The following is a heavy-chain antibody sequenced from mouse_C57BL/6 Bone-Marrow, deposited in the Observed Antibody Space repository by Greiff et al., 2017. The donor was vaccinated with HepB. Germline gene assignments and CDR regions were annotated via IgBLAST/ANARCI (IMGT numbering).Heavy chain of an antibody. V-gene: IGHV1-82*01. CDR3: APLITTVVATNAY. CDR1: GYAFSSSW. CDR2: IYPGDGDT. Sequence: QVHVKQSGPELVKPGASVKISCKASGYAFSSSWMNWVKQRPGKGLEWIGRIYPGDGDTNYNGKFKGKATLTADKSSSTAYMQLSSLTSEDSAVYFCAPLITTVVATNAYWGQGTLVTVSA. D-gene: IGHD1-1*01. J-gene: IGHJ3*01.